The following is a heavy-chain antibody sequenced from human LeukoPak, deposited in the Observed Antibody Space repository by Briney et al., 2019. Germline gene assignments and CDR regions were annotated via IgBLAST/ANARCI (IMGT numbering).Heavy chain of an antibody. V-gene: IGHV4-34*01. D-gene: IGHD1-1*01. CDR1: GGSFSGYY. CDR2: INHSGST. J-gene: IGHJ4*02. CDR3: AKDAGTTGTMSFDY. Sequence: SETLSLTCAVYGGSFSGYYWSWIRQPPGKGLEWIGEINHSGSTNYNPSLKSRVAISVDTSKNQFSLKLSSVTAADTAVYYCAKDAGTTGTMSFDYWGQGTLVTVSS.